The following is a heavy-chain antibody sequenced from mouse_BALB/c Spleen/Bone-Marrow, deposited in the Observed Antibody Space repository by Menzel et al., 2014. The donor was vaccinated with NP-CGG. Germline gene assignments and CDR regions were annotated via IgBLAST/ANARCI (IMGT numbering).Heavy chain of an antibody. J-gene: IGHJ2*01. Sequence: QLQQSGAELARPGASVKLSCKASGYTSTSYWMQWVKQRPGQGLEWIGAIYPGDGDTRYTQKFKGKATLTADKPSSTAYMQLSSLASEDSAVYYCARGFPFDYWGQGTPLTVSS. CDR3: ARGFPFDY. CDR2: IYPGDGDT. V-gene: IGHV1-87*01. CDR1: GYTSTSYW.